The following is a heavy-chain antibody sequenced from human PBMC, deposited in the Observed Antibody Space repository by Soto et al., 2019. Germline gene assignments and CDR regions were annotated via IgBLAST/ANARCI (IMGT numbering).Heavy chain of an antibody. CDR1: GRSISSSNW. CDR2: IYHSGST. CDR3: AKEKTNSSSWYRDAFDI. D-gene: IGHD6-13*01. V-gene: IGHV4-4*02. J-gene: IGHJ3*02. Sequence: SEPLSLTCAVSGRSISSSNWWRWVRQSPGKGLEWIGEIYHSGSTNYNPSLKSRVTISVDKSKNHFTLKLSSVTAADTAVYYCAKEKTNSSSWYRDAFDIWGQGTMVTVSS.